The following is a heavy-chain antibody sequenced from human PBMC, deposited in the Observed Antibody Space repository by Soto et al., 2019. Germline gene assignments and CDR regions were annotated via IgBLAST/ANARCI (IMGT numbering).Heavy chain of an antibody. CDR2: TYFRSKWHT. CDR1: GDSVSSKSAA. Sequence: PSQTLSLTCAISGDSVSSKSAAWNWIRQSPSRGLEWLGRTYFRSKWHTDYAVSVRSRISIKPDTSKNQFSRQRNSVTPGHPPVYYWARQQQWAAYWCPGTLVNVSS. D-gene: IGHD1-26*01. CDR3: ARQQQWAAY. J-gene: IGHJ4*02. V-gene: IGHV6-1*01.